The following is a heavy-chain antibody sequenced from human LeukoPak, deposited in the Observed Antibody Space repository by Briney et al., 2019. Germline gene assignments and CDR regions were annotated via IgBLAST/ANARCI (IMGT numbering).Heavy chain of an antibody. CDR2: ISYDGSNK. J-gene: IGHJ4*02. Sequence: PGGSLRLSCAASGFTFSSYGMHWVRQAPGKGLEWVAVISYDGSNKYYADSVKGRFTISRDNSKNTLYLQMNSLRAEDTAVYYCARDRQYGSGPVDYWGQGTLVTVSS. V-gene: IGHV3-30*03. D-gene: IGHD3-10*01. CDR1: GFTFSSYG. CDR3: ARDRQYGSGPVDY.